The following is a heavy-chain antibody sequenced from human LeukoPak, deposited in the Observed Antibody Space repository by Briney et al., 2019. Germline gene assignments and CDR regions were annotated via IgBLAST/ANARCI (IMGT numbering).Heavy chain of an antibody. CDR1: GFTFSTFS. J-gene: IGHJ4*02. CDR2: ISYDGDNK. V-gene: IGHV3-30*14. D-gene: IGHD7-27*01. Sequence: GGSLRLSCAASGFTFSTFSMYWVRQAPGKGLEWVALISYDGDNKYYADSVKGRFTISRDNSKNTLFLQMNSLRIEDTAVYYCVRTNWEYSFDYWGQGTLVTVSS. CDR3: VRTNWEYSFDY.